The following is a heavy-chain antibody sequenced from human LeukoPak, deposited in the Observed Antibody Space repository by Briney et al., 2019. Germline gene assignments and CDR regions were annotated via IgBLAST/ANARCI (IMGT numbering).Heavy chain of an antibody. V-gene: IGHV3-21*01. CDR1: GFNFKLYS. J-gene: IGHJ4*02. CDR2: ISSSATYK. CDR3: ARGGGAWGEFDY. Sequence: GGSLRLSCAASGFNFKLYSMHWVRQAPGKGLEWVSSISSSATYKYYPDSLKGRFTISRDNAKKSLFLQLDSLRAEDTAVYSWARGGGAWGEFDYWGLGTLVIVSS. D-gene: IGHD3-16*01.